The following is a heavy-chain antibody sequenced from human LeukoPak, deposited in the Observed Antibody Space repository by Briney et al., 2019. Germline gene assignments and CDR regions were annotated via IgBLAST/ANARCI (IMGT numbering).Heavy chain of an antibody. CDR2: IYSGGST. D-gene: IGHD5-18*01. J-gene: IGHJ4*02. V-gene: IGHV3-66*01. CDR1: GFTVSSNY. Sequence: GGSLRLSCEASGFTVSSNYMSWVRQAPGKGLEWVSVIYSGGSTNYADSVKGRFTISRDNSKNTVYLQMNSLRAEDTAVYFCARDLYSYGPFDYWGQGTLVTVSS. CDR3: ARDLYSYGPFDY.